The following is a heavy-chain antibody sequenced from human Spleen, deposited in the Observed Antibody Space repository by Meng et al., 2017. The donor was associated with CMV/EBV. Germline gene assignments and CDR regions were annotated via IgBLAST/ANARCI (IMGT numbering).Heavy chain of an antibody. J-gene: IGHJ6*02. CDR3: ANGGTYYYGMDF. Sequence: ASVKVSCKASGYTFTGYYMHWVRQAPGQGLEWMGTSKPTGGSPSFAQKFQGRIAMTRDTSTSTVYMELSSLRSEDTAIYFCANGGTYYYGMDFWGQGATVTVSS. V-gene: IGHV1-46*01. CDR2: SKPTGGSP. D-gene: IGHD1-26*01. CDR1: GYTFTGYY.